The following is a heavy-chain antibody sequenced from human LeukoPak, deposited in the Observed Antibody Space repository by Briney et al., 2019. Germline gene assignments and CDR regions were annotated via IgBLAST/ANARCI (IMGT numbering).Heavy chain of an antibody. J-gene: IGHJ5*02. CDR1: GYTFTGYY. CDR2: INPDSGGT. CDR3: AREYYGRALDP. Sequence: ASVKVSCKASGYTFTGYYMHWVRQAPGQGLEWMGWINPDSGGTNFAQKFQGRVTMTRDTSISTAYMELSRLRSDDTAVYYCAREYYGRALDPWGQGTLVTVSS. V-gene: IGHV1-2*02. D-gene: IGHD2-21*01.